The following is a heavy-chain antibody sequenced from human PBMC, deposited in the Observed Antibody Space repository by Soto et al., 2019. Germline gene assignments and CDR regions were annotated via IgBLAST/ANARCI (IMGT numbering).Heavy chain of an antibody. Sequence: GGSLRLSCAASGFTFSNAWMSWVRQAPGKGLEWVGRIKSKTDGGTTDYAAPVKGRFTISRDDSKNTLYLQMNSLKTEDTAVYYCTTYGDIGALNAFDIWGQGTMVTVSS. D-gene: IGHD5-12*01. CDR1: GFTFSNAW. J-gene: IGHJ3*02. CDR3: TTYGDIGALNAFDI. CDR2: IKSKTDGGTT. V-gene: IGHV3-15*01.